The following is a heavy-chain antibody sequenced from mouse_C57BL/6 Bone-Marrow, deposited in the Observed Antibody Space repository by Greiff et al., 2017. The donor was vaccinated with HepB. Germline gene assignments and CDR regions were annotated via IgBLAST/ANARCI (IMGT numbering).Heavy chain of an antibody. J-gene: IGHJ1*03. Sequence: QVQLQQSGAELVRPGTSVKVSCKASGYAFTNYLIEWVKQRPGQGLEWIGVINPGSGGTNYNEKFKGKATLTADKSSSNAYMQLSSLTSEDSAVYFCARGVYYGPFYWYFDVWGTGTTVTVSS. D-gene: IGHD1-1*01. CDR1: GYAFTNYL. CDR2: INPGSGGT. CDR3: ARGVYYGPFYWYFDV. V-gene: IGHV1-54*01.